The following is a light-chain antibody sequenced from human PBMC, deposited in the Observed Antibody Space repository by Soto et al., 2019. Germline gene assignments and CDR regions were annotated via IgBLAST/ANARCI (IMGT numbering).Light chain of an antibody. CDR3: QERRNWQVT. Sequence: EIVLPQSPVTLSLSPAERATLSCRASQSVSSYLAWYQQKSGKAPRLLIYDASNRATGIPARFSGSGSGTGFTLTISSLEPEDFAVYYCQERRNWQVTFGQGKRLEIK. CDR1: QSVSSY. CDR2: DAS. V-gene: IGKV3-11*01. J-gene: IGKJ5*01.